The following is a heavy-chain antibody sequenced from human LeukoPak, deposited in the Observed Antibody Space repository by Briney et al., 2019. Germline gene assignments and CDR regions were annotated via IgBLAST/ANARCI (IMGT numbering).Heavy chain of an antibody. CDR3: ARGMRWLPNNWFDP. Sequence: SETLSLTRTVSGGSISSSSYYWGWIRQPPGKGLEWIGSIYYSGSTYYNPSLKSRVTISVDTSKNQFSLKLSSVTAADTAVYYCARGMRWLPNNWFDPWGQGTLVTVSS. V-gene: IGHV4-39*07. J-gene: IGHJ5*02. CDR2: IYYSGST. CDR1: GGSISSSSYY. D-gene: IGHD5-24*01.